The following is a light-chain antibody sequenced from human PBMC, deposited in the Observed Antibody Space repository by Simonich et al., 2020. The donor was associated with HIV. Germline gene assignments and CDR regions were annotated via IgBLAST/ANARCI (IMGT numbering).Light chain of an antibody. CDR3: AAWDDSLNGWV. CDR1: TSNIGSNT. Sequence: QSVLTQPPSVSEAPRQRVTISCSGSTSNIGSNTVNWHQQLPGTAPKLLIYKNNQRPSAVPDRFSGAKSGTSASLAISGLQSEDEADYYCAAWDDSLNGWVFGGGTKLTVL. J-gene: IGLJ3*02. CDR2: KNN. V-gene: IGLV1-44*01.